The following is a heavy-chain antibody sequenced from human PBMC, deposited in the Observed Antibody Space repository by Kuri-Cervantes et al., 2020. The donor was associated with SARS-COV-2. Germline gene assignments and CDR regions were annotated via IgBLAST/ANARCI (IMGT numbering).Heavy chain of an antibody. CDR2: IDPSDSYT. V-gene: IGHV5-10-1*01. Sequence: GGSLRLSCKGSGYSFTTYWITWVRQMPGKGLEWMGNIDPSDSYTSYSPSFQGHVTFSADKSFSTAYLQWSSLKASDTAMYYCARDMTYYYYGMDVWGQGTTVTVSS. CDR1: GYSFTTYW. CDR3: ARDMTYYYYGMDV. J-gene: IGHJ6*02.